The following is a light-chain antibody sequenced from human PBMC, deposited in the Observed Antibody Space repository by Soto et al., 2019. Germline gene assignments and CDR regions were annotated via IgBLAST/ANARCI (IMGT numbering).Light chain of an antibody. CDR1: SSDVGYYQY. V-gene: IGLV2-14*01. J-gene: IGLJ1*01. Sequence: QSVLTQPASVSGSPGQSITISCTGTSSDVGYYQYVSWYQQHPGKAPKVMIYEVSNRPSGVSDRFSGSKSGNTASLTISGLQAEDEAAYYCSSYTSSSTLVFGTGTKVTVL. CDR3: SSYTSSSTLV. CDR2: EVS.